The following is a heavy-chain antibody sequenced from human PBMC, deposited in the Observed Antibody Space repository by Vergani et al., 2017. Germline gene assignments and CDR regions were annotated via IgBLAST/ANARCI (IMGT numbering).Heavy chain of an antibody. Sequence: QVQLVESGGGVVQPGGSLRLFCAASGFTLSSYGMPWVRQAPGKGLEWVTFIRYDGSNKYYADSVKGRFTISRDNSKNTLYLQMDSLRAEDTAVYYCAKDITPAAAGTDYWGQGTLVTVSS. D-gene: IGHD6-13*01. J-gene: IGHJ4*02. V-gene: IGHV3-30*02. CDR1: GFTLSSYG. CDR3: AKDITPAAAGTDY. CDR2: IRYDGSNK.